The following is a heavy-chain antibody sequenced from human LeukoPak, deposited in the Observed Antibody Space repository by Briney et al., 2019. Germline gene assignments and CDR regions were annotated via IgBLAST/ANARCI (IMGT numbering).Heavy chain of an antibody. CDR1: GGSISSYY. J-gene: IGHJ6*02. D-gene: IGHD6-6*01. V-gene: IGHV4-59*01. Sequence: SETLSLTCTVSGGSISSYYWSWIRQPLGKGLEWIGYIYYSGSTNYNPSLKSRVTISVDTSKNQFSLKLSSVTAADTAVYYCARDLRSYSSSEYYYYGMDVWGQGTTVTVSS. CDR3: ARDLRSYSSSEYYYYGMDV. CDR2: IYYSGST.